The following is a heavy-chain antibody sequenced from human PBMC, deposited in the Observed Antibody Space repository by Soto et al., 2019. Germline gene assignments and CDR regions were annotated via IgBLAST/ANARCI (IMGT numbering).Heavy chain of an antibody. J-gene: IGHJ4*02. D-gene: IGHD1-26*01. CDR3: TRAPVSGSYCFDC. V-gene: IGHV4-61*01. Sequence: SETLSLTCTVSGGSVSSGNYYWSWIRQPPGKGLEWIGYIFHTGTTNYNPSLKSRVTISLDTSMNQFSLKLSSVTPADTAVYYCTRAPVSGSYCFDCWGQGTPVTVSS. CDR1: GGSVSSGNYY. CDR2: IFHTGTT.